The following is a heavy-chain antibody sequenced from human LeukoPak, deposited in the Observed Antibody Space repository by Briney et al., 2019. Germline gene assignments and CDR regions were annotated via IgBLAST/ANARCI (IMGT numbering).Heavy chain of an antibody. Sequence: GESLKISCKGSGYSFTSYWIGWVRQMPGKGLEWMGIIYPGDSDTRYSPSFQGQVTISADKSVSTAYLQWSSLKASDTAMYYCARRSASRGYYYGMDVWGQGTTVTVSS. V-gene: IGHV5-51*01. CDR2: IYPGDSDT. D-gene: IGHD2-2*01. J-gene: IGHJ6*02. CDR1: GYSFTSYW. CDR3: ARRSASRGYYYGMDV.